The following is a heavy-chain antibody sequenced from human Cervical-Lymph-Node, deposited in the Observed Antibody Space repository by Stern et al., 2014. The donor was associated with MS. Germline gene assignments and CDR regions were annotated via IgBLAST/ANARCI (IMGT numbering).Heavy chain of an antibody. Sequence: VQLEESGAEMKKPGASVKVSCMASGYSFTSYFIIWVRQAPGPGLEWMGIINPSAGNTTYAQKFQGRVVMTSDTSTGTVYLELSSLRSEDTAVYYCARDEGADYWGQGTLVTVSS. CDR2: INPSAGNT. CDR1: GYSFTSYF. V-gene: IGHV1-46*01. CDR3: ARDEGADY. J-gene: IGHJ4*02.